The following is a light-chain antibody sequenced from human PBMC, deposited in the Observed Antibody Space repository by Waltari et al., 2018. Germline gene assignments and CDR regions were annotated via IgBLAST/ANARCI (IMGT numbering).Light chain of an antibody. CDR3: QQRSTFT. Sequence: VLTHPPATLSLSPGETATLSCRASQSVSSYLAWYQQKPGQAPRLLIYDASNRATGIPARFSGSGSGTDFTLTISSLEPEDFAVYYCQQRSTFTFGQGTRLEIK. V-gene: IGKV3-11*01. CDR2: DAS. CDR1: QSVSSY. J-gene: IGKJ5*01.